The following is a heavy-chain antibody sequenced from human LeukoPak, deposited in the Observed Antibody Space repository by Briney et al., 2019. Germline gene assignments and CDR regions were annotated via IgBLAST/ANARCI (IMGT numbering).Heavy chain of an antibody. Sequence: PGGSLRLSCAASGFTFSSYWMHWVRQAPGKGLVWVSRINSDGSSTSYADSVKGRFTISRDNAKNTLYLQMNSLRAEDTAVYYCAQIYSRVTTADYWGQGTLVTVSS. CDR2: INSDGSST. V-gene: IGHV3-74*01. D-gene: IGHD4-17*01. CDR1: GFTFSSYW. J-gene: IGHJ4*02. CDR3: AQIYSRVTTADY.